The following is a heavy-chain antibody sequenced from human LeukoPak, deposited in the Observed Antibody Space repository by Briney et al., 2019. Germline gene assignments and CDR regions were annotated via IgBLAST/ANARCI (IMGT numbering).Heavy chain of an antibody. CDR1: EYTFTGYY. J-gene: IGHJ6*03. D-gene: IGHD1-14*01. Sequence: ASVKVSCKTSEYTFTGYYMHWVRQAPGQGLEWMGWINPNSGDTNYAQKFQGRVTMTRDTSISTAYMELSRLRSDDTAVYYCARDRTRYYYYSYMDVWGKGTAVTVSS. V-gene: IGHV1-2*02. CDR2: INPNSGDT. CDR3: ARDRTRYYYYSYMDV.